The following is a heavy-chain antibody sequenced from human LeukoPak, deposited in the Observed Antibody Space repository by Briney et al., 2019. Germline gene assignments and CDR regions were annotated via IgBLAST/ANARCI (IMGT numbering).Heavy chain of an antibody. CDR3: ARLQAITMIVVVIQYFDY. J-gene: IGHJ4*02. D-gene: IGHD3-22*01. CDR2: IYYSGST. CDR1: GGSISSSSYY. V-gene: IGHV4-39*01. Sequence: SETLSLTCTVSGGSISSSSYYGGWIRQPPEKGLEWIGSIYYSGSTYYNPSLKSRVTISVDTSKNQFSLKLSSVTAADAAVYYCARLQAITMIVVVIQYFDYWGQGTLVTVSS.